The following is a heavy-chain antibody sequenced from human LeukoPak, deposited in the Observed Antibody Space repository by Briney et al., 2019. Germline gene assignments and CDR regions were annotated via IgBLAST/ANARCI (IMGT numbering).Heavy chain of an antibody. D-gene: IGHD4-17*01. V-gene: IGHV3-23*01. Sequence: PGGSLRLSCAASGLTFSVYAMSWVRQAPGKGLEWVSAISGSGPSTYYADSVKGRFTISRDNSKNTLYLQMNSLRAEDTAVYYCAKGDGDYHPFDYWGQGTLVTVSS. CDR1: GLTFSVYA. J-gene: IGHJ4*02. CDR3: AKGDGDYHPFDY. CDR2: ISGSGPST.